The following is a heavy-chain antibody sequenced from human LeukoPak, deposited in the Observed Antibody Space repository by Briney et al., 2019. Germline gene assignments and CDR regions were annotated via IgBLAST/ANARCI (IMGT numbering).Heavy chain of an antibody. J-gene: IGHJ4*02. CDR2: IYYSGST. CDR3: ARAGVVPAAIVDY. Sequence: SQTLPPTCTASGGSISCGVYYGRWPRQPPGKGLEWIGYIYYSGSTNYNRSLKSRVTISVDTSKNQFSLKLSSVTAADTAVYYCARAGVVPAAIVDYWGQGTLVTVSS. V-gene: IGHV4-30-4*01. D-gene: IGHD2-2*01. CDR1: GGSISCGVYY.